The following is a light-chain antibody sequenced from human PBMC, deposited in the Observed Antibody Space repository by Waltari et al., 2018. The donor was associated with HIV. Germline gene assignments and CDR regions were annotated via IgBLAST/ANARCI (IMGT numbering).Light chain of an antibody. Sequence: EIVMTQSPATLSVSPGERASLSCRASQSASGNLAWYQQKPGQAPRLLIFGASTRATGVPARFSGSGSVTQYTLTISSLQSEDFGVYYCQQYNNWPITFGQGTRLEI. J-gene: IGKJ5*01. CDR2: GAS. CDR1: QSASGN. CDR3: QQYNNWPIT. V-gene: IGKV3-15*01.